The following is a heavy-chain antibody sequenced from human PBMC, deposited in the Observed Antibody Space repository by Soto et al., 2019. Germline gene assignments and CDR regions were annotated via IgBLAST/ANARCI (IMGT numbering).Heavy chain of an antibody. D-gene: IGHD6-6*01. J-gene: IGHJ6*02. CDR3: ARGSSIAGLYYGMDV. V-gene: IGHV4-30-2*01. CDR2: IYHSGIT. Sequence: SETLSLTCDVSGGSISSGGYSWSWIRQPPGKGLECIGYIYHSGITYYNPSLKSRVTISVDRSKNQFSLKLSSVTAADTAVYYCARGSSIAGLYYGMDVWGQGTTVTVSS. CDR1: GGSISSGGYS.